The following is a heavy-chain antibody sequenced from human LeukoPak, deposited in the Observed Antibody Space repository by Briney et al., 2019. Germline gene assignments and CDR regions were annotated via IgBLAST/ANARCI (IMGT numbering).Heavy chain of an antibody. CDR3: TTDLWFGELLMVY. CDR2: IKSKTDGGTT. D-gene: IGHD3-10*01. V-gene: IGHV3-15*01. Sequence: NPGGPLRLSCTASGFTFGDYAMSWVRQAPGKGLEWVGRIKSKTDGGTTDYAAPVKGRFTISRDDSKNTLYLQMNSLKTEDTAVYYCTTDLWFGELLMVYWGQGTLVTVSS. CDR1: GFTFGDYA. J-gene: IGHJ4*02.